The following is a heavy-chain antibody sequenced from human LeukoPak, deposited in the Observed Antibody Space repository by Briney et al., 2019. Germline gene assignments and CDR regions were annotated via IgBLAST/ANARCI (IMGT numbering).Heavy chain of an antibody. CDR3: ARERMYGDYASFDP. D-gene: IGHD4-17*01. CDR1: GGSISTSNYY. J-gene: IGHJ5*02. V-gene: IGHV4-39*07. Sequence: PSETLSLTCTVSGGSISTSNYYWGWIRQPPGKGLEWIGNIFYSGSTYYNPSLKSRVTISVDTSKNQFSLKLSSVTAADTAVYYCARERMYGDYASFDPWGQGTLVTVSS. CDR2: IFYSGST.